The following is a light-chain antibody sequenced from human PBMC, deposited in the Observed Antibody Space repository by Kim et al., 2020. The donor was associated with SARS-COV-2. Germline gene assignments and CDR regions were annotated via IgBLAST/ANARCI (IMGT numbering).Light chain of an antibody. V-gene: IGLV1-40*01. CDR2: GNS. CDR1: RSNIGASYD. Sequence: TVYCTCSRSNIGASYDVHWYQQLPGTAPKLLIYGNSNRPSGVPDRFSGSESGTSASLAITGLQAEDEADYYCQSYDSSLSGSVVFGGGTQLTVL. CDR3: QSYDSSLSGSVV. J-gene: IGLJ2*01.